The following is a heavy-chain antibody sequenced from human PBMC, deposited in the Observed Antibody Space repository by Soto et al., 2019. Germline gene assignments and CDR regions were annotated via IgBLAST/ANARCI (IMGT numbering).Heavy chain of an antibody. Sequence: VRQMPGKGLEWMGIIFPSDSDTRYSPSFQGQVTTSADRSTSTVFLQWASLKASDTAVYFCARKDKSGYFNWFDPWGQGTLVTVSS. D-gene: IGHD3-22*01. CDR3: ARKDKSGYFNWFDP. V-gene: IGHV5-51*01. CDR2: IFPSDSDT. J-gene: IGHJ5*02.